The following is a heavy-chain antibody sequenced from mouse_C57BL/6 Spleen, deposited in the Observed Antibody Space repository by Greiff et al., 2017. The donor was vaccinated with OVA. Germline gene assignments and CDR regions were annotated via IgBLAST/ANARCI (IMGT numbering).Heavy chain of an antibody. V-gene: IGHV1-26*01. CDR1: GYTFTDYY. CDR2: INPNNGGT. D-gene: IGHD1-1*02. J-gene: IGHJ2*01. Sequence: EVQLQQSGPELVKPGASVKISCKASGYTFTDYYMNWVKQSHGKSLEWIGDINPNNGGTSYNQKFKGKATLTVDKSSSTAYMELRSLTSEDSAVYYCASPVGDYWGQGTTLTVSS. CDR3: ASPVGDY.